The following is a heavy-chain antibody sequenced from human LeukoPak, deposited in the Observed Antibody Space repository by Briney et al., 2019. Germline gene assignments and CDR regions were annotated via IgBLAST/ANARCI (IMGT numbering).Heavy chain of an antibody. Sequence: GGSLRLSCAASGFTFSNYAMSWVRQAPGKGLEWVSTVSGSGGSTYYADSVKGRFTISRDNSKNTLYLQMNSLRAEDTAVYYCARDSGLGSYYDSGGYLFDYWGQGTLVTVSS. CDR3: ARDSGLGSYYDSGGYLFDY. CDR2: VSGSGGST. V-gene: IGHV3-23*01. J-gene: IGHJ4*02. D-gene: IGHD3-22*01. CDR1: GFTFSNYA.